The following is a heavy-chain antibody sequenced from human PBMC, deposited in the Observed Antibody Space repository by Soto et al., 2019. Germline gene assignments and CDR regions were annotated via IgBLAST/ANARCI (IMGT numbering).Heavy chain of an antibody. CDR2: INHSGST. J-gene: IGHJ6*02. CDR1: GGSFSGYY. D-gene: IGHD3-22*01. CDR3: ARLXGYDSSGYYRYYYGMDV. Sequence: SETLSLTCAVYGGSFSGYYWSWIRQPPGKGLEWIGEINHSGSTNYNPSLKSRVTISVDTSKNQFSLKLSSVTAADTAVYYCARLXGYDSSGYYRYYYGMDVWGQGTTVTVSS. V-gene: IGHV4-34*01.